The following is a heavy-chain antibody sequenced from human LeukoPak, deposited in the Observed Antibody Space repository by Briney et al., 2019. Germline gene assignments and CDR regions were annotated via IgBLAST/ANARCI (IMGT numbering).Heavy chain of an antibody. CDR3: TTWVGAHFDF. CDR1: GFTFSNYA. Sequence: PGESLRLSCAASGFTFSNYAMHWVRQAPGKGLEWVSTIDGPTFRTHYADSVMGRFTISRDNSKKTPYLQMNSLRAEDAAAYFCTTWVGAHFDFWGQGTLVIVSS. D-gene: IGHD1-26*01. CDR2: IDGPTFRT. V-gene: IGHV3-23*01. J-gene: IGHJ4*02.